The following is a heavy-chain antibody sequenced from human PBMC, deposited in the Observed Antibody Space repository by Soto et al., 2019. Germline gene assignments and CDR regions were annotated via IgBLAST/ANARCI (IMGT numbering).Heavy chain of an antibody. J-gene: IGHJ4*02. CDR3: ARSFHYDSSGYNDY. V-gene: IGHV3-21*01. Sequence: GSLRLSCVVSGFTFSSYTMNWVRQAPGKGLEWVSLISSSSGYIYYADSVKGRFTISRDNAKNSVYLHMNSLRGDDSALYFCARSFHYDSSGYNDYWGRGTLVTV. CDR2: ISSSSGYI. CDR1: GFTFSSYT. D-gene: IGHD3-22*01.